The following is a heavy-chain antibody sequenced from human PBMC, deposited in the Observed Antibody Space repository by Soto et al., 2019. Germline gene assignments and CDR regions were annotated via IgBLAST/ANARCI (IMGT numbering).Heavy chain of an antibody. V-gene: IGHV4-61*08. J-gene: IGHJ4*02. CDR1: GDSISSGGSY. Sequence: PSETLSLTCTVSGDSISSGGSYWTWIRQHPGKGLEWIGEIKHSGSTNYNPSLKSRVVISKDTSKNQFSLKLISVTAADTAVFYCARDGGGGYYFDSSGYLDYWGQGTLVTVSS. CDR2: IKHSGST. CDR3: ARDGGGGYYFDSSGYLDY. D-gene: IGHD3-22*01.